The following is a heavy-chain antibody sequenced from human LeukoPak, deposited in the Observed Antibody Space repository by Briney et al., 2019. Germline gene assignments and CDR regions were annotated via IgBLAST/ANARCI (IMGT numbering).Heavy chain of an antibody. CDR2: IKSKTDGGTT. J-gene: IGHJ4*02. CDR1: GFTFSNAW. V-gene: IGHV3-15*01. CDR3: TTDPPYSSGWYGGDYFDY. Sequence: GGSLRLSCAASGFTFSNAWMSWVRQAPGKGLEWVGRIKSKTDGGTTDYAAPVKGRFTISRDDSKNTLYLQMNSLKTEDTAVYYCTTDPPYSSGWYGGDYFDYWGQGTLVTVSS. D-gene: IGHD6-19*01.